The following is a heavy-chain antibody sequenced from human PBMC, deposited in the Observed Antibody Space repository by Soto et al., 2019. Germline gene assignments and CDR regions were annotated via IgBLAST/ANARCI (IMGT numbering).Heavy chain of an antibody. CDR3: ATHSFSYYYGMDV. J-gene: IGHJ6*02. Sequence: ASVKVSCKASGYTFTGYYMHWVRQAPGQGREWMGWINPNSGGTNYAQKFQGRVTMTRDTSISTAYMELSRLRSDDTAVYYCATHSFSYYYGMDVWGQGTTVTVSS. D-gene: IGHD4-4*01. CDR2: INPNSGGT. CDR1: GYTFTGYY. V-gene: IGHV1-2*02.